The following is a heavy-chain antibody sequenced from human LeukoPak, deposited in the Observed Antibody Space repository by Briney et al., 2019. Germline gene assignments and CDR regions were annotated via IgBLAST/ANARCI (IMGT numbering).Heavy chain of an antibody. V-gene: IGHV5-51*01. J-gene: IGHJ4*02. Sequence: GESLQISCQGSGSSFTSYWIGWVRQLPGKGLEWMGIIYPADSDTRYSPSFQGQVTISADKSISTASLQWSSLKASDTAMYYCARHSDWRFDYWGQGTLVTVSS. CDR3: ARHSDWRFDY. D-gene: IGHD3-9*01. CDR1: GSSFTSYW. CDR2: IYPADSDT.